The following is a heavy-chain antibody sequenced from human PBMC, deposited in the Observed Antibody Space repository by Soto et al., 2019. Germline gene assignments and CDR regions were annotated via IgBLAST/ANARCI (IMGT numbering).Heavy chain of an antibody. CDR3: ARRRYYDFWSGYYRGSFPSGMDV. Sequence: GESLKISCKGSGYSFTSYWIGWVRQMPGKGLEWMGIIYPGDSDTRYSPSFQGQVTISADKSISTAYLQWSSLKASDTAIYYCARRRYYDFWSGYYRGSFPSGMDVWGQGTTVTVSS. CDR2: IYPGDSDT. J-gene: IGHJ6*02. D-gene: IGHD3-3*01. V-gene: IGHV5-51*01. CDR1: GYSFTSYW.